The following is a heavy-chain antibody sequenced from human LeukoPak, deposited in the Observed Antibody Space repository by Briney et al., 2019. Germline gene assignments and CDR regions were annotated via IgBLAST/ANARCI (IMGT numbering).Heavy chain of an antibody. CDR2: IIPIFGTA. J-gene: IGHJ4*02. Sequence: HVASVKVSCKASGGTFSSYAISWVRQAPGQGLEWMGGIIPIFGTANYAQKFQGRVTITTDESTSTAYMELSSLRSEDTAVYYCARGRGFMTPVDYWGQGTLVTVSS. V-gene: IGHV1-69*05. CDR3: ARGRGFMTPVDY. CDR1: GGTFSSYA. D-gene: IGHD3-10*01.